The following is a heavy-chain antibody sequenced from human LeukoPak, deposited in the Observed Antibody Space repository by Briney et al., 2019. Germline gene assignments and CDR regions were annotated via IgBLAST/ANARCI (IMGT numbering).Heavy chain of an antibody. CDR3: ARADVGINWFDP. V-gene: IGHV4-39*01. Sequence: PSETLSLTCTVSGGSFSSRSHYWGWIRQTPGKGLEWIGSMFYSGSTYYNPSLKSRVIIFVDTSKNQFYLKVSSVTAADTAVYYCARADVGINWFDPWGQGNLVTVSS. J-gene: IGHJ5*02. CDR2: MFYSGST. CDR1: GGSFSSRSHY. D-gene: IGHD1-26*01.